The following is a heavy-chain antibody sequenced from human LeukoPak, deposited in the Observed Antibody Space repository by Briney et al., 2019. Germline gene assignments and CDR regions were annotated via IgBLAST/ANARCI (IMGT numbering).Heavy chain of an antibody. D-gene: IGHD2/OR15-2a*01. CDR2: IYYSGST. Sequence: SETLSLTCTVSGGFISSYYWSWIRQPPGKGLEWIGYIYYSGSTNYNPSLKSRVTISVDTSKNQFSLKLSSVTAADTAVYYCARGVPCKDWGQGTLVTVSS. CDR1: GGFISSYY. V-gene: IGHV4-59*01. J-gene: IGHJ4*02. CDR3: ARGVPCKD.